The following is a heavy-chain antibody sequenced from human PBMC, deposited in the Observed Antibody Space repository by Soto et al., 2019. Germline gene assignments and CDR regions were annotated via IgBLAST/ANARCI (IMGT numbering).Heavy chain of an antibody. CDR1: GFTFSNYT. Sequence: GSLRLSCAASGFTFSNYTVHWVRQAPGKGLEWVAVISFDGSNKYYPDSVKGRFTISRDNSKNTLYLRMNSLKTEDTAVYYCARGGARTVDFSWYFDLWGRGTLVTVSS. D-gene: IGHD3-3*01. J-gene: IGHJ2*01. CDR2: ISFDGSNK. V-gene: IGHV3-30-3*01. CDR3: ARGGARTVDFSWYFDL.